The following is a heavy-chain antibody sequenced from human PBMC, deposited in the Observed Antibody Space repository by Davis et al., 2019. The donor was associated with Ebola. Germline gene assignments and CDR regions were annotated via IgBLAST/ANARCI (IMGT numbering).Heavy chain of an antibody. Sequence: GGSLRLSCAASGFTFSSYWMSWVRQASGKGLEWVGRIRSKANSYATAYAASVKGRFTISRDDSKNTAYLQMNSLKTEDTAVYYCTSTVDTADYWGQGTLVTVSS. J-gene: IGHJ4*02. CDR1: GFTFSSYW. CDR2: IRSKANSYAT. CDR3: TSTVDTADY. D-gene: IGHD5-18*01. V-gene: IGHV3-73*01.